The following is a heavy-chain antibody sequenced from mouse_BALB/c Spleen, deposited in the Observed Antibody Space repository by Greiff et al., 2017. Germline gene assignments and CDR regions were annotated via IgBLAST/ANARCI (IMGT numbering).Heavy chain of an antibody. CDR3: ARKVRDYYGDY. J-gene: IGHJ3*01. D-gene: IGHD1-1*01. CDR1: GFTFSSFG. Sequence: EVQGVESGGGLVQPGGSRKLSCAASGFTFSSFGMHWVRQAPEKGLEWVAYISSGSSTIYYADTVKGRFTISRDNPKNTLFLQMTSLRSEDTAMYYCARKVRDYYGDYWGQGTLVTVSA. V-gene: IGHV5-17*02. CDR2: ISSGSSTI.